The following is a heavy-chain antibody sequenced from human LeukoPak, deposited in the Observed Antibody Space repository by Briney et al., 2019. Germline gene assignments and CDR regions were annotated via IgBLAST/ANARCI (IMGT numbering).Heavy chain of an antibody. D-gene: IGHD2-2*01. J-gene: IGHJ4*02. CDR1: GFTFSSYG. CDR2: IWYDGSNK. V-gene: IGHV3-33*01. Sequence: GGSLRLSCAASGFTFSSYGMHWVRQAPGKGLEWVAVIWYDGSNKYYADSVKGRFTISRDNSKNTLYLQMNSLRAEDTAVYYCARDSIVVVPAAIGYYFDYWGQGTLVTVSS. CDR3: ARDSIVVVPAAIGYYFDY.